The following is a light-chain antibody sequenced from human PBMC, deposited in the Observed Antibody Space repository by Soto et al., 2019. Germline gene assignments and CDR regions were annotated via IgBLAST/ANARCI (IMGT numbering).Light chain of an antibody. CDR1: SSDVGNYKY. J-gene: IGLJ2*01. CDR3: RSYSGSHLLV. V-gene: IGLV2-8*01. Sequence: QSALTQSPSASGSPGQSVTISCTGTSSDVGNYKYVSWYQQHPGKAPKLMIYEVSKRPSGVPDRFSGSKSGNTASLTVSGLQGEDGAYYYCRSYSGSHLLVFGGGTKLTVL. CDR2: EVS.